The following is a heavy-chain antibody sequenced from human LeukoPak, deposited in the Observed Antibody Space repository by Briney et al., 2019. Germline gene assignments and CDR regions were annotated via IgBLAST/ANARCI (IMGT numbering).Heavy chain of an antibody. V-gene: IGHV4-39*07. CDR2: IYYSGST. CDR1: GGSISSSSYY. D-gene: IGHD3-22*01. Sequence: SETLSLTCTVSGGSISSSSYYWGWLRQPPGKGLEWIGSIYYSGSTYYNPSLKSRVTISVDTSKNQFSLKLSSVTAADTAVYYCAREYYYDSSGYYHYYFDYWGQGTLVTVSS. CDR3: AREYYYDSSGYYHYYFDY. J-gene: IGHJ4*02.